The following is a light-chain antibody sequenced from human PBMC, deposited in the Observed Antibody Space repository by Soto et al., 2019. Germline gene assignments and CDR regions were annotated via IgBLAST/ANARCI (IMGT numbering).Light chain of an antibody. CDR3: CSHAGSYTLGV. J-gene: IGLJ3*02. Sequence: QSALTQPRSVSGSPGQSVTISCTGTSSDVGGYNLVSWYQQYPGRAPKRLIYDVTKRPSGVPDRVSGSKSGNTASLTISGLQAEDEADYYCCSHAGSYTLGVFGGGTKLTVL. V-gene: IGLV2-11*01. CDR1: SSDVGGYNL. CDR2: DVT.